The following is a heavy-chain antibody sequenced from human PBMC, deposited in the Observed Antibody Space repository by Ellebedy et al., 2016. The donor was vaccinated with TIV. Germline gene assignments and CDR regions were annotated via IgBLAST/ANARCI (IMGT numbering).Heavy chain of an antibody. V-gene: IGHV4-59*01. CDR3: ARDRMYYYDSSGPYQYYGMDV. D-gene: IGHD3-22*01. CDR1: DGSIGTYY. J-gene: IGHJ6*02. Sequence: SETLSLTXTVSDGSIGTYYWTWIRQPPGKGLEWIGCVHHSGRNNYNPSLKSRVTISVDTSKNQFSLKLSSVTAADTAVYYCARDRMYYYDSSGPYQYYGMDVWGQGTTVTVSS. CDR2: VHHSGRN.